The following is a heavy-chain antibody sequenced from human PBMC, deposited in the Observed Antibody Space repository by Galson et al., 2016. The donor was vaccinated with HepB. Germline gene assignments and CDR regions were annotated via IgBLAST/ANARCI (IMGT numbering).Heavy chain of an antibody. D-gene: IGHD1-1*01. V-gene: IGHV3-23*01. CDR3: AKERLVRRIFDY. Sequence: SLRLSCAASGFVFSNFGLSWVRQAPGKGLEWVAGISTRRTTYYSDSVQGRFTISRDNSNNTLYLQMNGLRAEDTAVYYCAKERLVRRIFDYWGQGTLVTVSS. CDR2: ISTRRTT. J-gene: IGHJ4*02. CDR1: GFVFSNFG.